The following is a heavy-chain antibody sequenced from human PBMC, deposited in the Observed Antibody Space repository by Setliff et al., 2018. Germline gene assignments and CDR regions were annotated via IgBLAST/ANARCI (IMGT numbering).Heavy chain of an antibody. D-gene: IGHD5-12*01. Sequence: SVKVSCKASGGTFSNYDISWVRQAPGQGLEWMGGIIPIFGTTNYAQRFQGRVTITTDESTSTAYMELSSLRSEDTAVYYCARERGDIVTTTSYYYYSDVWGKGTTVTVSS. J-gene: IGHJ6*03. CDR3: ARERGDIVTTTSYYYYSDV. V-gene: IGHV1-69*05. CDR2: IIPIFGTT. CDR1: GGTFSNYD.